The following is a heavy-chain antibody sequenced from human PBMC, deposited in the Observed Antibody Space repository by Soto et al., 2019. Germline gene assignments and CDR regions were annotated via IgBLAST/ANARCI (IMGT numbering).Heavy chain of an antibody. CDR3: ARDKGLLDY. Sequence: SETLSLTCTVSGGSISSYYWSWIRQPPGKGLEWIGYIYYSGSTNYNPSLKSRVTISVDTSKNQFSLKLSSVTAADTVVYYCARDKGLLDYWGQGTLVTVSS. CDR2: IYYSGST. CDR1: GGSISSYY. D-gene: IGHD3-3*01. V-gene: IGHV4-59*01. J-gene: IGHJ4*02.